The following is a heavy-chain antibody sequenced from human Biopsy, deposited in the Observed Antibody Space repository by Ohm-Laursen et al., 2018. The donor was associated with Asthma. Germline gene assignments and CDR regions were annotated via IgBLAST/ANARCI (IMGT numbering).Heavy chain of an antibody. CDR2: ISYDGSNK. D-gene: IGHD3-3*01. J-gene: IGHJ4*02. V-gene: IGHV3-30*03. CDR1: GFTFSSYG. CDR3: ASQSSGPDFWSGYYYFDY. Sequence: SLRLSCAASGFTFSSYGMHWVRQAPGKGLEWVAVISYDGSNKYYADSVKGRFTTSRDNSKNTLYLQMNSLRAEDAAVYYCASQSSGPDFWSGYYYFDYWGQGTLVTVSS.